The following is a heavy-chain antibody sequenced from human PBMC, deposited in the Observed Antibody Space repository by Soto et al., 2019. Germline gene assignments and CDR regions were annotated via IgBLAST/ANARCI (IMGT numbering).Heavy chain of an antibody. D-gene: IGHD2-15*01. V-gene: IGHV1-2*04. CDR1: GYTFTGYY. Sequence: ASVKVSCKASGYTFTGYYMHWVRQAPGQGLEWMGWINPNSGGTNYAQKFQGWVTMTRDTSISTAYMELSRLRSDDTAVYYCARSYCSGGSCYPTEYYYGMDVWGQGTTVTVSS. CDR3: ARSYCSGGSCYPTEYYYGMDV. CDR2: INPNSGGT. J-gene: IGHJ6*02.